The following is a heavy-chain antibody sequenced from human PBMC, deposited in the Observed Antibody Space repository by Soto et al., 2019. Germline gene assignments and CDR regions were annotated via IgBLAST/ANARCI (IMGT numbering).Heavy chain of an antibody. CDR2: ISDSGDRT. Sequence: PGGSLRLSCAASGFTFSSSAMNWVRQTPGKGLEWVSLISDSGDRTHYADSVRGRFSISRDNSKNTLYLQMYSLRAEDTAVYYCAKSLNINWKNWFDPWGQGT. J-gene: IGHJ5*02. CDR3: AKSLNINWKNWFDP. D-gene: IGHD1-1*01. V-gene: IGHV3-23*01. CDR1: GFTFSSSA.